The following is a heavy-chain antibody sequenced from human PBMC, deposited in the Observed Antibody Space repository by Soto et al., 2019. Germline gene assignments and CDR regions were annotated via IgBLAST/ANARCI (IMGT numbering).Heavy chain of an antibody. V-gene: IGHV4-59*01. CDR1: GGSISSYY. Sequence: SETLSLTCTVSGGSISSYYWSWIRQPPGKGLEWIGYIYYSGSTNYNPSLKSRVTISVDTSKNQFSLKLSSVTAADRAVYYCARDSADYDFWSGYYTGRNYGMDVWGQGTTVTVSS. J-gene: IGHJ6*02. CDR3: ARDSADYDFWSGYYTGRNYGMDV. D-gene: IGHD3-3*01. CDR2: IYYSGST.